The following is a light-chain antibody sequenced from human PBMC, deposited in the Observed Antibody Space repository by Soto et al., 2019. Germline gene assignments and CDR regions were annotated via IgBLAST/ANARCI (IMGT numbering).Light chain of an antibody. CDR2: AAS. V-gene: IGKV1-33*01. Sequence: DIRVTKFESSLSASVGDRVTITCQASQDINKNLIWYQQKPGKAPKLLIYAASDLETGVPSRFSGSGSGTGFTFTISSLQAEDFATYYCQQYESLLHTFGQGTRLEIK. J-gene: IGKJ5*01. CDR1: QDINKN. CDR3: QQYESLLHT.